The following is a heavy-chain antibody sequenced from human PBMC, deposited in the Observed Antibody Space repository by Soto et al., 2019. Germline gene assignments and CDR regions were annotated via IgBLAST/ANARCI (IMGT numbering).Heavy chain of an antibody. J-gene: IGHJ6*02. CDR3: ARGRGYSGDDHYYYFDMDV. D-gene: IGHD5-12*01. CDR2: SIPIFGTA. CDR1: GGTFTNYP. V-gene: IGHV1-69*05. Sequence: SVKVSGKASGGTFTNYPITWVRQAPGQGLEWMGGSIPIFGTANYAQKFQGRVTISMDESTSTAYMELSSLRSEDTAVYYCARGRGYSGDDHYYYFDMDVWGQGTTVTV.